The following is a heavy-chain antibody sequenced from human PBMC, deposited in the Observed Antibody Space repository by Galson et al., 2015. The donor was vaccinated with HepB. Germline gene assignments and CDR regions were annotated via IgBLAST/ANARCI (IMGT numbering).Heavy chain of an antibody. CDR3: ARRGNLPDDAFDI. CDR1: GFTFSSYA. Sequence: SLRLSCAASGFTFSSYAMSWVRQAPGKGLEWVSAISGSGGSTYYADSVKGRFTISRDNSKNTLYLQMNSLKASDTAIYYCARRGNLPDDAFDIWGQGAMVTVSS. V-gene: IGHV3-23*01. J-gene: IGHJ3*02. CDR2: ISGSGGST. D-gene: IGHD3-10*01.